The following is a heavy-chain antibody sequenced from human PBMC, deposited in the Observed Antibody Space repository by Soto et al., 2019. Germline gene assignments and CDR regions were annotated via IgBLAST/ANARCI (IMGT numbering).Heavy chain of an antibody. CDR3: ARDLGGWPDY. V-gene: IGHV1-3*01. D-gene: IGHD6-19*01. CDR2: INAGNGNT. Sequence: QVQLVQSGAEVKKHGASVKVSCKASGYTFTSYAIHWVHQAPGQRLEWMGWINAGNGNTKYSQKFQDRVTITRDTSASTAYMELSSLRSEDTAVYYCARDLGGWPDYWGQGTLVTVSS. J-gene: IGHJ4*02. CDR1: GYTFTSYA.